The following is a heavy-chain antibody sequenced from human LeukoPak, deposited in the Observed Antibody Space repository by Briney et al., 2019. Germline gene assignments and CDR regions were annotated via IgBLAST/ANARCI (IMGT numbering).Heavy chain of an antibody. CDR3: ERGGDDSWSGLSSV. V-gene: IGHV3-23*01. CDR1: GVTLSNYA. J-gene: IGHJ4*02. D-gene: IGHD3-3*01. Sequence: PGGSLRLSCVASGVTLSNYAMSWARQAPGKGLEWVSGISSSGSGGNTYYADSVKGRFTISRDSSRNTLFLHMNSLRAEDTAVYYCERGGDDSWSGLSSVWGQGTLVTVSS. CDR2: ISSSGSGGNT.